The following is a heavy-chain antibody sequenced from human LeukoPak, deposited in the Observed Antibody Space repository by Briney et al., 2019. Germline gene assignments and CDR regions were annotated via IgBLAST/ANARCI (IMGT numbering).Heavy chain of an antibody. CDR1: GFTFSDSP. V-gene: IGHV3-48*01. Sequence: PGGSLRLSCAASGFTFSDSPIHWVRQAPGKGLEWVSYISSSSSTIYYADSVKGRFTISRDNAKNSLYLQMNSLRAEDTAVYYCARGTSPTGNDYWGQGTLVTVSS. D-gene: IGHD1-14*01. CDR3: ARGTSPTGNDY. CDR2: ISSSSSTI. J-gene: IGHJ4*02.